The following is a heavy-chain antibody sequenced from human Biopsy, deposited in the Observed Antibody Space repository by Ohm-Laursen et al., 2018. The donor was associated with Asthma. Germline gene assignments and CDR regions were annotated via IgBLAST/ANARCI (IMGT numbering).Heavy chain of an antibody. V-gene: IGHV1-18*01. J-gene: IGHJ6*02. CDR3: ARAVDYSHYYGIDV. Sequence: ASVKVSCKTSGYTFNSAGITWARQAPGRGLEWMGWNSVYNGNTKVAQKLQDRVTMITDTSTSTAYMELRSLRSDDTAVYFCARAVDYSHYYGIDVWGQGTTVTVS. CDR1: GYTFNSAG. CDR2: NSVYNGNT. D-gene: IGHD3-10*01.